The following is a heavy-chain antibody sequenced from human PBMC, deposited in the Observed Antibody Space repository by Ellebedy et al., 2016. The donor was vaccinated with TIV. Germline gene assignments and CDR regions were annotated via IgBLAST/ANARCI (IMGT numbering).Heavy chain of an antibody. D-gene: IGHD2-21*02. V-gene: IGHV3-53*01. CDR3: ARSKAGGDCGGDCYGFDY. J-gene: IGHJ4*02. CDR2: IYSGGST. Sequence: GESLKISXAASGFTFSSYSMNWVRQAPGKGLEWVSVIYSGGSTYYADSVKGRFTISRDNSKNTLYLQMNSLRAEDTAVYYCARSKAGGDCGGDCYGFDYWGQGTLVTVSS. CDR1: GFTFSSYS.